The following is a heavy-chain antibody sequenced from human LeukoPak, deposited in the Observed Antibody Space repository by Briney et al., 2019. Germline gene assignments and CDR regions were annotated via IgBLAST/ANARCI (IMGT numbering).Heavy chain of an antibody. CDR2: ISAYNSNT. CDR1: GYTFTSYG. Sequence: ASVKVSCKASGYTFTSYGISWVRQAPGQGLEWMGWISAYNSNTNYAQKLQGRVTMTTDTSTSTAYMELRSLRSDDTAVYYCARDNYYGSGSYYNVYYYYYYMDVWGKGTTVTVSS. CDR3: ARDNYYGSGSYYNVYYYYYYMDV. V-gene: IGHV1-18*01. J-gene: IGHJ6*03. D-gene: IGHD3-10*01.